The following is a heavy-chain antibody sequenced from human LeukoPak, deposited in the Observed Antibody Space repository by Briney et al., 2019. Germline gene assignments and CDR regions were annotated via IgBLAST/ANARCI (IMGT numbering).Heavy chain of an antibody. CDR1: GFTLSIYG. J-gene: IGHJ4*02. CDR3: ARVRTWEFDY. D-gene: IGHD1-26*01. V-gene: IGHV3-48*03. CDR2: ISGSGNTM. Sequence: GGSLRLSCAASGFTLSIYGMNWVRQAPGKGLEWVSYISGSGNTMYYADSVKGRFTISRDNAKNSLYLQMNSLRDEDTAVYYCARVRTWEFDYWGQGTLVTVSS.